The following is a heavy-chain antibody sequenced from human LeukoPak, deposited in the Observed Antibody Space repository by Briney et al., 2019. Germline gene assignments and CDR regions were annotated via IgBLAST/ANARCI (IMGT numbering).Heavy chain of an antibody. CDR3: ARGYRRWVVVADMWLNWFGP. J-gene: IGHJ5*02. D-gene: IGHD2-15*01. Sequence: ASVKVSCKASGYTFTGYYMHWVRQAPGQGLERMGWTNPNSGGTNYAQKFQGRVTMTRDTSISTAYMELSRLRSDDTAVYYCARGYRRWVVVADMWLNWFGPWGQGTLVTVSS. V-gene: IGHV1-2*02. CDR1: GYTFTGYY. CDR2: TNPNSGGT.